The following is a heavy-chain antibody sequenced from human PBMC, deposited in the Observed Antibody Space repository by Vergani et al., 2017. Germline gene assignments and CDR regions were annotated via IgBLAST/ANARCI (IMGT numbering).Heavy chain of an antibody. Sequence: EVQLVESGGGLVQPGGSLRLSCAASGFTFSSYEMNWVRQAPGKGLEWVSYISSSGSTIYYADSVKGRFTISRDNAKNSLYLQMNSLRAEETAVYYCARXSIAARFLARRYDAFDIWGQGTMVTVSS. CDR1: GFTFSSYE. V-gene: IGHV3-48*03. CDR3: ARXSIAARFLARRYDAFDI. J-gene: IGHJ3*02. D-gene: IGHD6-6*01. CDR2: ISSSGSTI.